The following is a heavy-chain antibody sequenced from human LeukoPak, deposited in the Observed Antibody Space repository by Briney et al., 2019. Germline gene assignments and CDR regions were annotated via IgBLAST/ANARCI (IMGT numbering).Heavy chain of an antibody. CDR3: ARVHWNALYYYYMDV. J-gene: IGHJ6*03. Sequence: SQTLSLTCTVSGGSISSYYWSWIRQPPGKGLEWIGYIYYSGSTNYNPSLKSRVTISVDTSKNQFSLKLSSVTAADTAVYYCARVHWNALYYYYMDVWGKGTTVTVSS. D-gene: IGHD1-1*01. V-gene: IGHV4-59*01. CDR1: GGSISSYY. CDR2: IYYSGST.